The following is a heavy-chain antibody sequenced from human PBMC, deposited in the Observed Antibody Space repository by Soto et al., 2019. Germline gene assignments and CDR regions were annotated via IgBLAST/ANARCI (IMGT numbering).Heavy chain of an antibody. J-gene: IGHJ3*02. V-gene: IGHV4-31*03. CDR2: IYHSGVT. CDR1: GGSISTGGYY. D-gene: IGHD1-7*01. CDR3: ATVRCELHDAFDI. Sequence: QVQLQESGPGLVKPSQTLSLTCTVSGGSISTGGYYWSWIRQHPGRGLELMGYIYHSGVTFSNPSLQSRVATSIDTSKNKFSLKLSSVTAADTAVYCCATVRCELHDAFDIWGQGTMVSVSS.